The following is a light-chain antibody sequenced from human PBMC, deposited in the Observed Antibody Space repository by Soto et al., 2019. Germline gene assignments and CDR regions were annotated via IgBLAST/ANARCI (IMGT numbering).Light chain of an antibody. CDR3: QSDDNSMTVVYV. V-gene: IGLV1-40*01. J-gene: IGLJ1*01. CDR1: SSNIGAGYD. CDR2: GNS. Sequence: QSVLTQPPSVSGAPGQRVTISCAGGSSNIGAGYDVHWYQQLPGTAPKLLIYGNSNRPSGVPDRFSGSKSGTSASLAISGLQAEDEAEYYCQSDDNSMTVVYVFGNGTKVTVL.